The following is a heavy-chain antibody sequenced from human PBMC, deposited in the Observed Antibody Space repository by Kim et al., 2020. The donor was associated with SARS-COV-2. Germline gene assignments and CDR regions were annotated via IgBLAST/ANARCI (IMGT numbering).Heavy chain of an antibody. Sequence: SETLSLTCTVSGGSISSSSYYWGWIRQPPGKGLEWIGSIYYSGSTYYNPSLKSRVTISVDTSKNQFSLKLSSVTAADTAVYYCARRRGYYDFWSGLPRVADCYYFDYWGQGTLVTVSS. CDR2: IYYSGST. J-gene: IGHJ4*02. CDR1: GGSISSSSYY. V-gene: IGHV4-39*01. CDR3: ARRRGYYDFWSGLPRVADCYYFDY. D-gene: IGHD3-3*01.